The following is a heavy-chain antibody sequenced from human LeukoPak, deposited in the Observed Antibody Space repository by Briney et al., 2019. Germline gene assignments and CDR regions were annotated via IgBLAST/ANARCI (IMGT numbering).Heavy chain of an antibody. D-gene: IGHD6-19*01. CDR3: AKAGWLVGFLDY. CDR1: GFTLSSYA. J-gene: IGHJ4*02. CDR2: ISGSGGST. V-gene: IGHV3-23*01. Sequence: GGSLRLSCAASGFTLSSYAMSWVRQAPGKGLEWVSAISGSGGSTYYADSVKGRFTISRDNSKNTLYLQMNSLRAEDTAVYYCAKAGWLVGFLDYWGQGTLVTVSS.